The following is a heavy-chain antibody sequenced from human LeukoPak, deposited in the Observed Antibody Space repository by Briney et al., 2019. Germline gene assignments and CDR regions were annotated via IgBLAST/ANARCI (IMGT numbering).Heavy chain of an antibody. Sequence: GGSLRLSCAASGFTFSSYWMSWVRQAPGKGLEWVSAISGSGGSTYYADSVKGRFTISRDNSKNTLYLQMNSLRAEDTAVYYCAKVGGSTMIVVVIRTNAFDIWGQGTMVTVSS. CDR2: ISGSGGST. CDR3: AKVGGSTMIVVVIRTNAFDI. CDR1: GFTFSSYW. D-gene: IGHD3-22*01. J-gene: IGHJ3*02. V-gene: IGHV3-23*01.